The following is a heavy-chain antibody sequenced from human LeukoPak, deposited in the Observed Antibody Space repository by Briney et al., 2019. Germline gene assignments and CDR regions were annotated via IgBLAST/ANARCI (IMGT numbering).Heavy chain of an antibody. V-gene: IGHV1-8*01. CDR3: ARARTEQQLVPDY. Sequence: ASVKVSCKASGYTFTSYDINWVRQATGQGLEWMGWMNPNSGNTGYAQKFQGRVTMTRNTSISTAYMELSSLRSEDTAVYYCARARTEQQLVPDYWGQGTPVTVSS. CDR2: MNPNSGNT. CDR1: GYTFTSYD. D-gene: IGHD6-13*01. J-gene: IGHJ4*02.